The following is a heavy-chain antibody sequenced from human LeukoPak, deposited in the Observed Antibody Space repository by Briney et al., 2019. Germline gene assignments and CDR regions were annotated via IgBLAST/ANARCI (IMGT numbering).Heavy chain of an antibody. V-gene: IGHV4-38-2*01. Sequence: SETLSLTCGVSYYSIRNGHYWGWIRQPPGRGLEWIGSIYHSGNTYYNPSLKSRVTMSVDTSKNQFSLNLTSVTAADTAVYYCARFPGSISARPTDYWGQGTLVTVSS. J-gene: IGHJ4*02. CDR2: IYHSGNT. D-gene: IGHD6-6*01. CDR3: ARFPGSISARPTDY. CDR1: YYSIRNGHY.